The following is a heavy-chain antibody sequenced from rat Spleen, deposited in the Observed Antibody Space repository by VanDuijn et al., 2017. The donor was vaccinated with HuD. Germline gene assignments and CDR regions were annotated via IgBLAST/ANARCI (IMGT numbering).Heavy chain of an antibody. J-gene: IGHJ2*01. CDR3: ATHGTMAARSGYYFDY. CDR1: GFTFSNSY. V-gene: IGHV5-25*01. D-gene: IGHD1-2*01. Sequence: EVQLVESGGGLVQPGRSMKLSCAASGFTFSNSYMAWVRQAPTEGLEWVASISSGGGTNTYYRDSVKGRFSISRDDAKSTLYLQMDSLRSEDTATYYCATHGTMAARSGYYFDYWGQGVMVTVSS. CDR2: ISSGGGTNT.